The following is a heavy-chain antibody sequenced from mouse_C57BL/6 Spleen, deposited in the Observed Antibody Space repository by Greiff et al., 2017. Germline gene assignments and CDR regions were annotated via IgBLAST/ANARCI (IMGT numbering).Heavy chain of an antibody. CDR2: IDPSDSYT. CDR3: ARGGRYYAMDY. Sequence: VQLQQPGAELVMPGASVKLSCKASGYTFTSYWMHWVKQRPGQCLEWLGEIDPSDSYTNYNQKFKGKSTLTVDKSSSTAYMQLSSLTSEYSAVYYCARGGRYYAMDYWGQGTSVTVSS. V-gene: IGHV1-69*01. CDR1: GYTFTSYW. J-gene: IGHJ4*01.